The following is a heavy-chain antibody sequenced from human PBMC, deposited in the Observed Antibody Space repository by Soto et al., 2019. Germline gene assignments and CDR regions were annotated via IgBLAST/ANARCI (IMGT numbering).Heavy chain of an antibody. CDR2: ISSSGSTI. V-gene: IGHV3-11*01. Sequence: PGGSLRLSCAASGFTFSDYYMSWIRQAPGKGLEWVSYISSSGSTIYYADSVKGRFTISRDNAKNSLYLQMNSLRAEDTAVYYCERDDSSIAAVNWFDPWGQGTLVTVSS. CDR3: ERDDSSIAAVNWFDP. J-gene: IGHJ5*02. D-gene: IGHD6-13*01. CDR1: GFTFSDYY.